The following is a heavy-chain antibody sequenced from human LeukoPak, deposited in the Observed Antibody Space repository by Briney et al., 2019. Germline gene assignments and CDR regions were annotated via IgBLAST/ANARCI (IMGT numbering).Heavy chain of an antibody. CDR3: VRDLAGAFDF. D-gene: IGHD6-19*01. V-gene: IGHV3-66*01. Sequence: GGSLRLSCAASGFKVNNIHMGWVRQAPGRGLEWVSVVYGGGGIYYADSVQGRFTISRDNSKNTVYLHMNNLRGDDSALYYCVRDLAGAFDFWGQGTPVKVSS. J-gene: IGHJ4*02. CDR2: VYGGGGI. CDR1: GFKVNNIH.